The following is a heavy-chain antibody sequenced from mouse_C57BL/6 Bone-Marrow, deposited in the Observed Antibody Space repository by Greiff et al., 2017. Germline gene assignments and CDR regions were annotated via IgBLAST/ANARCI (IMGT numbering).Heavy chain of an antibody. D-gene: IGHD2-4*01. CDR1: GFTFSSYA. J-gene: IGHJ1*03. V-gene: IGHV5-4*03. CDR3: ARGVYYDYDGYVDV. Sequence: EVKLVESGGGLVKPGGSLKLSCAASGFTFSSYAMSWVRQTPEKRLEWVATISDGGSYTYYPDNVKGRFPISRDNAKNNLYLQMSHLQSEDTAMYYCARGVYYDYDGYVDVGGTGTTVTVSS. CDR2: ISDGGSYT.